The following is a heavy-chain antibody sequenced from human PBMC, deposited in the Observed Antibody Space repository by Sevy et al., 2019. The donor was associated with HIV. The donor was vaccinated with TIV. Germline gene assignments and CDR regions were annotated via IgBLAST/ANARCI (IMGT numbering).Heavy chain of an antibody. V-gene: IGHV1-18*01. CDR1: GYTFTDYG. CDR2: ISPYNGNT. CDR3: ARAEGGYYGLGSYEGSGY. D-gene: IGHD3-10*01. Sequence: ASVKVSCKASGYTFTDYGISWVGQAPGQGLEWMGWISPYNGNTDYAQKFQGRVTLTTDTSTNTGYMELRDLRSDDTAVYYCARAEGGYYGLGSYEGSGYWGQGTLVTVSS. J-gene: IGHJ4*02.